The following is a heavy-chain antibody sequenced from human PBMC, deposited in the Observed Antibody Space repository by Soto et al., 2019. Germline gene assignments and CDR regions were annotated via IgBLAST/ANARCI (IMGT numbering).Heavy chain of an antibody. J-gene: IGHJ5*02. Sequence: ASVKVSCKASGYTFTGYYMHWVRQAPGQGLEWMGWINPNSGGTNYAQKFQGRVTMTRDTSTSTAYMELSRLRSDDTAVYYCARDKATVTTYDPRFSRPQGFDPWGQGTLVTVSS. D-gene: IGHD4-17*01. CDR1: GYTFTGYY. CDR3: ARDKATVTTYDPRFSRPQGFDP. CDR2: INPNSGGT. V-gene: IGHV1-2*02.